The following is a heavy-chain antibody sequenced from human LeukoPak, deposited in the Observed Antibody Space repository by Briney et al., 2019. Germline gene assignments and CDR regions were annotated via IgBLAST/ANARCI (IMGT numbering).Heavy chain of an antibody. Sequence: PGGSLRLSCAASGFTFSSYWMHWVRQAPGKGLVWVSRINSDGISTKYADSVKGRFTISRDNAKNTLFLQMNSLRAQDTAVYYGAIAPPGIAAYFDYWGQGTLVTVSS. CDR2: INSDGIST. CDR1: GFTFSSYW. CDR3: AIAPPGIAAYFDY. V-gene: IGHV3-74*03. J-gene: IGHJ4*02. D-gene: IGHD6-13*01.